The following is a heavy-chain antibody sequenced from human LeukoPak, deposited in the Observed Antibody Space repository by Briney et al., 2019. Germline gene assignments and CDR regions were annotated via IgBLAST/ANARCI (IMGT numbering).Heavy chain of an antibody. D-gene: IGHD3-22*01. CDR2: INPRGGST. J-gene: IGHJ3*02. Sequence: ASVKVSCKASGYTFTSHFMHWVRQAPGQGLEWMGIINPRGGSTSYTQKFQGRVTMTRDTSTSTVYMELSSLRSEDTTVYYCARVKSYYYDTSDKDAFDIWGQGTMVTVSS. CDR3: ARVKSYYYDTSDKDAFDI. V-gene: IGHV1-46*01. CDR1: GYTFTSHF.